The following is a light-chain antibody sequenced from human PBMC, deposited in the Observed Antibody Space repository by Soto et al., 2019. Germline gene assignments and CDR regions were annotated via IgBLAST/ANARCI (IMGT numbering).Light chain of an antibody. V-gene: IGKV1-5*01. CDR3: LRYNAFSQT. CDR2: DAS. J-gene: IGKJ1*01. CDR1: QNMNDW. Sequence: DIQMTQSPSTLSASVGDRVTITCRASQNMNDWLAWYQQKPGKAPKVLIYDASSLQSGVPSRFSGSGSGTEFTLTIDSLQPDDVATYYCLRYNAFSQTFGQGTKVDIK.